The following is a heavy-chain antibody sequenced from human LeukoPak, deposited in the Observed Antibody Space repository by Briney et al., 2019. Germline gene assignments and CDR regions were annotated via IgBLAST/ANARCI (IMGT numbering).Heavy chain of an antibody. CDR2: IYHSGIT. CDR3: AVARALSGAFDI. J-gene: IGHJ3*02. Sequence: PSETLSLTCTVSGYSIRSGFYWGWIRQPPGKGLEWIGNIYHSGITYYTPSLKSRVTISVDTSKNQFSLKLSSVTAADTAVYYCAVARALSGAFDIWGQGTMVTVSS. V-gene: IGHV4-38-2*02. CDR1: GYSIRSGFY. D-gene: IGHD5-12*01.